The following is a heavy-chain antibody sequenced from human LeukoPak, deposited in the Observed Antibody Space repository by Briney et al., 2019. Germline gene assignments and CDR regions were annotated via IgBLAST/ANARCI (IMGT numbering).Heavy chain of an antibody. J-gene: IGHJ4*02. Sequence: GASVKVSCKVSGYTLTELSMHWVRQAPGKGLEWMGGFDPEDGETIYAQKFQGRVTMTEDTSTDTAYMELSSLRSEDTAVYYCATWGSCGGDCYPIDYWGQGTLVTVSS. CDR3: ATWGSCGGDCYPIDY. D-gene: IGHD2-21*02. CDR1: GYTLTELS. V-gene: IGHV1-24*01. CDR2: FDPEDGET.